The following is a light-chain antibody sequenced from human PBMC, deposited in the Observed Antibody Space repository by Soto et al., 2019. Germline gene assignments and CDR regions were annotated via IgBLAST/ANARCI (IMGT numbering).Light chain of an antibody. J-gene: IGKJ1*01. CDR3: QQYNTWPRT. CDR2: TTS. Sequence: EIGMTQSPATLSVSPGERITISCRASQTVGINLAWYQQTPGQAPSLLIYTTSSRAAGVPARFSGSGSGTEFTLTIDSLQSEDFVLYYCQQYNTWPRTFGQGTRVEIK. CDR1: QTVGIN. V-gene: IGKV3-15*01.